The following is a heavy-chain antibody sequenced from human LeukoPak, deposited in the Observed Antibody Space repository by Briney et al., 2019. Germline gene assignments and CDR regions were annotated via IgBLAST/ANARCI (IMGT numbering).Heavy chain of an antibody. CDR3: ARAVGTSYGGSYFFDY. J-gene: IGHJ4*02. CDR2: LSASTGYT. D-gene: IGHD1-26*01. V-gene: IGHV3-21*01. CDR1: GFTFSTSS. Sequence: GGSLRLSCAASGFTFSTSSVNWVRQAPGKGLEWVSSLSASTGYTYYADSVKGRFTISRDNARNSLYLQMNSLRAEDTAIYYCARAVGTSYGGSYFFDYWGQGTLVTVSS.